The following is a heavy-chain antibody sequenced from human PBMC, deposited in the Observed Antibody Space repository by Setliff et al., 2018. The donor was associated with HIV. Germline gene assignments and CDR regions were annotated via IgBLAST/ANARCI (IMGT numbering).Heavy chain of an antibody. CDR2: VKSKVDGGTI. V-gene: IGHV3-15*01. D-gene: IGHD1-26*01. Sequence: GWSLRLSCAASGFTFSSAWMSWVRQAPGKGLEGVGRVKSKVDGGTIEYAAPVKGRFTISRDDSENTLYLQMNSLKTEDTGVYYCTADLVPLSSGRYLGPLDYWGQGISVTVS. CDR1: GFTFSSAW. CDR3: TADLVPLSSGRYLGPLDY. J-gene: IGHJ4*02.